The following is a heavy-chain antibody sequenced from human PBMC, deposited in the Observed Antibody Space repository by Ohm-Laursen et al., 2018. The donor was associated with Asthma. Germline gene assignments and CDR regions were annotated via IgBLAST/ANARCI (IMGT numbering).Heavy chain of an antibody. CDR2: IYYSGNT. CDR3: ARDKHDSSGYYTSTVFDY. D-gene: IGHD3-22*01. CDR1: GGSISSGNNY. V-gene: IGHV4-31*03. Sequence: PSETLSLTCTVSGGSISSGNNYWSWIRQHPTKGLEWIGYIYYSGNTYSNPSLRSRVAISVDTSTNQFSLNLTSVTAADTAVYYCARDKHDSSGYYTSTVFDYWGQGTLVTVSS. J-gene: IGHJ4*02.